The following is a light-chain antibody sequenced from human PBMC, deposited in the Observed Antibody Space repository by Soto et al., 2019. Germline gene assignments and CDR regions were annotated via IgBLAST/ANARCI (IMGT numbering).Light chain of an antibody. CDR2: MVS. V-gene: IGKV2-28*01. Sequence: DIVLTQSPLSLPVTPGEPASISCRSSQSLLHSNGYTYLDWYLQKPGRSPQLLIYMVSNRASGVPDRFSGSGSGTDFTLKISRVEAEDVGVYYCMQALQTRTFGQGTKLEIK. CDR1: QSLLHSNGYTY. CDR3: MQALQTRT. J-gene: IGKJ2*01.